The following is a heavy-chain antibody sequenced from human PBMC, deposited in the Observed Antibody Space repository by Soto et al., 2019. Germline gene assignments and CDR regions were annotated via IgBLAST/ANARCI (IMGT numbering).Heavy chain of an antibody. CDR1: GYTFTSYY. J-gene: IGHJ4*02. CDR2: INPSGGST. D-gene: IGHD6-6*01. V-gene: IGHV1-46*01. CDR3: ARDRPARRPFDY. Sequence: ASVKVSCKASGYTFTSYYMHWVRPAPGQGLEWMGIINPSGGSTSYAQKFQGRVTMTRDTSTSTVYMELSSLRSEDTAVYYCARDRPARRPFDYWGQGTLVTVSS.